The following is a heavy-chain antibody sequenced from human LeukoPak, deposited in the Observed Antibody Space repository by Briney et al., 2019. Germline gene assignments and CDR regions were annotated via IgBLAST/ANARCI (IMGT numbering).Heavy chain of an antibody. CDR1: GYTFTSYD. V-gene: IGHV7-4-1*01. Sequence: ASVKVSCKASGYTFTSYDLNWVRQATGQGLEWMGWINTNTGDPAYARDFRGRFVLSVDTSVNTAYLEISGLKTEDTAVYYCARSSRGVIGLLDYWGQGALVAVSS. D-gene: IGHD3-10*01. CDR3: ARSSRGVIGLLDY. J-gene: IGHJ4*02. CDR2: INTNTGDP.